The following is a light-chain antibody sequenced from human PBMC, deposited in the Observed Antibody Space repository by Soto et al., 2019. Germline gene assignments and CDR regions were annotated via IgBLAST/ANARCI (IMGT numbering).Light chain of an antibody. CDR1: QSVSSSY. CDR2: SAS. Sequence: EIVLTQSPGTLSLSPGERATLSCRASQSVSSSYLAWYQQKPGQAPRLLIYSASSGATGIPDRFSGSGSGTDFTLTISRLEPEDFAVYYWQYYGSSPGTFGQGTKVEIK. V-gene: IGKV3-20*01. J-gene: IGKJ1*01. CDR3: QYYGSSPGT.